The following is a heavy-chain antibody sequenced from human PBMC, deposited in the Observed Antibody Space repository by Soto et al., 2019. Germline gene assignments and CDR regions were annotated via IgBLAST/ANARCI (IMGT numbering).Heavy chain of an antibody. D-gene: IGHD4-4*01. CDR1: GGSISSGGYY. Sequence: TLSLTCTVSGGSISSGGYYWSWIRQHPGKGLEWIGYIYYSGSTYYNPSLKSRVTISVDTSKNQFSLKLSSVTAADTAVYYCARDGGLYDDYSNYWGCYMDVWGKGTTVTVSS. CDR2: IYYSGST. V-gene: IGHV4-31*03. J-gene: IGHJ6*03. CDR3: ARDGGLYDDYSNYWGCYMDV.